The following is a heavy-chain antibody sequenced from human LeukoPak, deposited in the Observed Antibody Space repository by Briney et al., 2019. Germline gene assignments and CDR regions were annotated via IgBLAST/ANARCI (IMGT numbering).Heavy chain of an antibody. CDR1: GYTFTAYY. Sequence: ASVTVSCKASGYTFTAYYVHWVRQAPGQGLEWMGWIHPNSGGTKYAQNFQGRVTMTRDTSISTAYMELSSLRSDDTAVYYCARGDIYWDYWGQGTQVTVSS. CDR3: ARGDIYWDY. D-gene: IGHD2-15*01. V-gene: IGHV1-2*02. J-gene: IGHJ4*02. CDR2: IHPNSGGT.